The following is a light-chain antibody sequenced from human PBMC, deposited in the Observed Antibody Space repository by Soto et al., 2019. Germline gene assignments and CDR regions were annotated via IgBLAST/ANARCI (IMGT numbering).Light chain of an antibody. Sequence: EIVLTQSPGTLSLSPGERATLSCRASQTVSSSFLAWYQQTPGQAPRLLIYDASNRATGIPARFSGSGSGTDFTLTISSLEPQDFAVYYCQQRSNWPPWTFGKGNKGDIK. CDR2: DAS. V-gene: IGKV3D-20*02. J-gene: IGKJ1*01. CDR3: QQRSNWPPWT. CDR1: QTVSSSF.